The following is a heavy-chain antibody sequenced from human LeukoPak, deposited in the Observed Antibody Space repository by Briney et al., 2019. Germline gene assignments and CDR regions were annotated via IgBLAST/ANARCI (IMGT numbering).Heavy chain of an antibody. CDR3: ARQLYYGSGKDY. J-gene: IGHJ4*02. D-gene: IGHD3-10*01. CDR1: GFTFSNYY. CDR2: ISSSGNTK. V-gene: IGHV3-11*01. Sequence: GGSLRLSCAASGFTFSNYYMSWIRQAPGKGLEWFSYISSSGNTKYYADSVKGRFTISRDNAKNSLYLQMNSLRAEDTAVYYCARQLYYGSGKDYWGQGTLVTVSS.